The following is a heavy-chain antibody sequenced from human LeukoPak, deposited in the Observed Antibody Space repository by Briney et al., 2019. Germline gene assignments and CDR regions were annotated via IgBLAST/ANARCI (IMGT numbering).Heavy chain of an antibody. CDR3: ARDLVAGTPGVMD. CDR1: GFTFSSYW. Sequence: GGSLRLSCAASGFTFSSYWMSWVRQAPGKGLEWVANIKQDGREKYYVDSVKGRFTISRDNAKNSLYLQMNSLRAEDTAVYYCARDLVAGTPGVMDWSQGTLVTVSS. CDR2: IKQDGREK. V-gene: IGHV3-7*04. J-gene: IGHJ4*02. D-gene: IGHD2-15*01.